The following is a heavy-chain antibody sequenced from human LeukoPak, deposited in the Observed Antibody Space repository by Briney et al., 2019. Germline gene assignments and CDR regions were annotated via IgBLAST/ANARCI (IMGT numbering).Heavy chain of an antibody. CDR2: INPNSGGT. CDR1: GYTFTRYY. V-gene: IGHV1-2*02. D-gene: IGHD3-22*01. Sequence: GASVKVSRKPSGYTFTRYYIHWMRQAPGHGQERMGCINPNSGGTNYAQKFQGRVTMTRDTSISTAYMELSRLRSDDTAAYYCARVKNYYDSSGYLYYFDCWGQGTLVTASS. CDR3: ARVKNYYDSSGYLYYFDC. J-gene: IGHJ4*02.